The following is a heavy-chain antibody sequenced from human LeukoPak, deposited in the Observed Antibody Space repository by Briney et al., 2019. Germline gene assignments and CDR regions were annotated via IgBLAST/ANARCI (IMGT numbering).Heavy chain of an antibody. CDR2: ISSSSSTI. J-gene: IGHJ6*02. CDR1: GFSFSSYS. Sequence: TGGSLRLSCAASGFSFSSYSMKWVRQAPGKGLEWVSDISSSSSTIYYADSVKGRFTISRDNAKNSLYLQMNSLRAEDTAVYYCASSIGGSGSYRPPDQLPPYYYGMDVWGQGTTVTVSS. V-gene: IGHV3-48*04. D-gene: IGHD3-10*01. CDR3: ASSIGGSGSYRPPDQLPPYYYGMDV.